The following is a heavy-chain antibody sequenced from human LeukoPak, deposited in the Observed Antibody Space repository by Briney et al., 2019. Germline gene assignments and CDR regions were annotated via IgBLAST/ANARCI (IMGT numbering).Heavy chain of an antibody. Sequence: SETLSLTCTVSGGSISSSSYYWGWIRQPPGKGLEWIGSIYYSGSTYYNPSLKSRVTISVDTSKNQFSLKLSFVTAADTAVYYCARQATRGVVVIASGAFDIWGQGTMVTVSS. V-gene: IGHV4-39*01. CDR1: GGSISSSSYY. CDR3: ARQATRGVVVIASGAFDI. J-gene: IGHJ3*02. CDR2: IYYSGST. D-gene: IGHD2-21*01.